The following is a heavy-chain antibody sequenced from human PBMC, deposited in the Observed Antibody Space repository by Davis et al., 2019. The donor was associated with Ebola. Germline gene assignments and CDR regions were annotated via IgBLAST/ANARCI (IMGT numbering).Heavy chain of an antibody. CDR3: AKVERAIP. CDR2: ISFDGSNK. D-gene: IGHD2-2*02. V-gene: IGHV3-30*04. Sequence: GESLKISCAASGFSFSRSAMHWVRQAPGKGLEWVAVISFDGSNKYYEDSVKGRFTISRDNAKNSLYLQMNSLRAEDTAVYYCAKVERAIPWGQGTLVTVSS. J-gene: IGHJ4*02. CDR1: GFSFSRSA.